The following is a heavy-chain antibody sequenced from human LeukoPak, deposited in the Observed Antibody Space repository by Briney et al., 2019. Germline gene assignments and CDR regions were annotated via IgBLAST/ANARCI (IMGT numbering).Heavy chain of an antibody. D-gene: IGHD3-22*01. CDR1: GFAVSSNY. CDR3: ARDDYYDSSGSTDY. CDR2: IYSGGST. J-gene: IGHJ4*02. Sequence: GGSLRLSCAASGFAVSSNYMSWVRQAPGKGLEWVSVIYSGGSTNYADSMKGRFTISRDNSKNTLYLQMNSLRAGDTAVYYCARDDYYDSSGSTDYWGQGTLVTVSS. V-gene: IGHV3-53*01.